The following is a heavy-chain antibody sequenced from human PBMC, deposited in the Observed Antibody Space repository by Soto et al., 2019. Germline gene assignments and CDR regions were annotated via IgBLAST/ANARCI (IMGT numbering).Heavy chain of an antibody. D-gene: IGHD3-22*01. CDR1: GFTFRSYA. J-gene: IGHJ4*02. Sequence: ESGGGLVQPGGSLRLSCAASGFTFRSYAMSWVRQAPGKGLEWVSAISGSGGSTYYADSVKGRFTISRDNSKNTLYLQMNSLRAEDTAVYYCAKGIVYYYDSSGYFAYWGQGTLVTVSS. CDR2: ISGSGGST. CDR3: AKGIVYYYDSSGYFAY. V-gene: IGHV3-23*01.